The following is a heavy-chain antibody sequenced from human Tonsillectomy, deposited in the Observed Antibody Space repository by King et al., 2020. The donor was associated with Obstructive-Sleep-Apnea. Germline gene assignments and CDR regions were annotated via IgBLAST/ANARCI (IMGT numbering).Heavy chain of an antibody. D-gene: IGHD6-13*01. CDR3: AKEGIAAAGTVEYFQH. V-gene: IGHV3-23*04. CDR1: GFSFSSYV. Sequence: QLVQSGGGLVQPGGSLRLSCAASGFSFSSYVMSWVRQAPGKGVEWVSAISGGGGSTYYADPVKGRFTISRDNSKNTLYLQMNSLRAEDTAVYYCAKEGIAAAGTVEYFQHWGQGTLVTVSS. CDR2: ISGGGGST. J-gene: IGHJ1*01.